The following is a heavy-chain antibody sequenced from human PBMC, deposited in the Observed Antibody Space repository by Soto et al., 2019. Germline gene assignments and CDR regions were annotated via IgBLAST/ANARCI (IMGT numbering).Heavy chain of an antibody. CDR2: ISGSGGST. V-gene: IGHV3-23*01. D-gene: IGHD4-17*01. J-gene: IGHJ4*02. CDR1: EFTFSRYA. Sequence: GGSLRLCCAASEFTFSRYAMSWARQAPGKGLEWVSAISGSGGSTDYADSVKGRSTISRDNSTNTLYLQMNSLRAEDTAVYYCAKFIPYCDLCFDYWGQGTLVTVSS. CDR3: AKFIPYCDLCFDY.